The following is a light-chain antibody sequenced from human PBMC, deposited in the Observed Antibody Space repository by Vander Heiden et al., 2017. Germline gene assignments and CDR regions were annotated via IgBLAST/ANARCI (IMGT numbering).Light chain of an antibody. Sequence: QYVLTQPPPESGTPGQRVSISCSGRSSNIGRHTVNWYQQYPGAAPKLLIYLDHQRPSGVADRFSGSKSGTSASLAISGRQYEDEADYYCAVRDDNLRAVVFGGGTKLTVL. V-gene: IGLV1-44*01. CDR1: SSNIGRHT. CDR2: LDH. J-gene: IGLJ3*02. CDR3: AVRDDNLRAVV.